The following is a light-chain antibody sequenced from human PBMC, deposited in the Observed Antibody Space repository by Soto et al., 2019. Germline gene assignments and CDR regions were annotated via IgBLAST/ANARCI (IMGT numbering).Light chain of an antibody. CDR3: QHYGGMWT. J-gene: IGKJ1*01. CDR2: DAS. Sequence: DIQMTQSPSTLSASVGDRVTITCRASQSISNRLAWYQQKPGKAPKVLIYDASSLESGVPSRFSGIGSGKEFILTISSLQPDDFASYCCQHYGGMWTFGQGTKVEMK. CDR1: QSISNR. V-gene: IGKV1-5*01.